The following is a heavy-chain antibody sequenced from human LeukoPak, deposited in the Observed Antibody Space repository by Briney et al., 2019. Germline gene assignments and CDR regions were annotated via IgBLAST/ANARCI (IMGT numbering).Heavy chain of an antibody. J-gene: IGHJ4*02. V-gene: IGHV3-23*01. CDR1: GFTFSSTA. D-gene: IGHD4-17*01. CDR2: ISGSGDTT. CDR3: AKAGTTVTTLIEY. Sequence: GGSLRLSCAASGFTFSSTAMSWVRQAPGKGLEWVSAISGSGDTTYYADSVKGRFTISRDNSKNTLYLQMNSLRAEDTAVYYCAKAGTTVTTLIEYWRQGTLVTVSS.